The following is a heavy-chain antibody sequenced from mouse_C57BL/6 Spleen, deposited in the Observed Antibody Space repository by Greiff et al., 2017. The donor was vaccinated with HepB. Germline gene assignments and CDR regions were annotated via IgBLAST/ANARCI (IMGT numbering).Heavy chain of an antibody. Sequence: QVQLQQSGAELVRPGASVTLSCKASGYTFTDYEMHWVKQTPVHGLEWIGAIDPETGGTAYNQKFKGKAILTADKSSSTAYMQLSSLTSEDSAVYYCARRAAQAGFAYWGQGTLVTVSA. CDR3: ARRAAQAGFAY. J-gene: IGHJ3*01. CDR1: GYTFTDYE. D-gene: IGHD3-2*02. CDR2: IDPETGGT. V-gene: IGHV1-15*01.